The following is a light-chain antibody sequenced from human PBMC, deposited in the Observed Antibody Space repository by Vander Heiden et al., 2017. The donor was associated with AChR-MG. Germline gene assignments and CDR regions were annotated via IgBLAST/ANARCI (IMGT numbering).Light chain of an antibody. V-gene: IGLV3-21*03. CDR2: DDT. J-gene: IGLJ3*02. CDR1: NIGSKS. CDR3: QVWDRTNDHVV. Sequence: SYVLAQPPSVSVAPGKTARITCGGTNIGSKSVHWFQQKPGQAPVVVVYDDTGRPSGIPERVSGSNSGNTATLTITRVEAGDEADYYCQVWDRTNDHVVFGGGTKLTVL.